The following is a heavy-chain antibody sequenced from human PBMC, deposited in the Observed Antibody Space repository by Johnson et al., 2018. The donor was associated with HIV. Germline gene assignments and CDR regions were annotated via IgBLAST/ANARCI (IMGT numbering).Heavy chain of an antibody. D-gene: IGHD2-8*01. CDR3: LIRDAFDI. Sequence: VQLVESGGGLVKPGGSLRLSCAASGFTFKEYGMSWVRQAPGKGLEWVSVIYSGGSTYYADSVKGRFTISRDNSKNTLYLQMNSLRAEDTAVYYCLIRDAFDIWGQGTMVTVSS. V-gene: IGHV3-66*01. CDR2: IYSGGST. CDR1: GFTFKEYG. J-gene: IGHJ3*02.